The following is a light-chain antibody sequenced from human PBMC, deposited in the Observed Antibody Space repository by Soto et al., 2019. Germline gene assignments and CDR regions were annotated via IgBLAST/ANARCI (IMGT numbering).Light chain of an antibody. Sequence: QSALTQPPSVAASPGQSVTISCTGTSSDVGTYNRVSWYQQPPGTAPKRMIYEVSNRPSGVPDRFSGSKSGNTASLTISGLQAEDEADYYCSSYTRSSTYVFGTGT. J-gene: IGLJ1*01. CDR3: SSYTRSSTYV. CDR1: SSDVGTYNR. CDR2: EVS. V-gene: IGLV2-18*02.